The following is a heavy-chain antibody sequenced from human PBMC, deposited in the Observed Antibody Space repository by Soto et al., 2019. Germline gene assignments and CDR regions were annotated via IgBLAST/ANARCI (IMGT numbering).Heavy chain of an antibody. Sequence: PVGSLRLSCAASGFTFSSYGMHWVRQAPGKGLEWVAVIWYDGSNKYYADSVKGRFTISRDNSKNTLYLQMNSLRAEDTAVYYCARELLPGYSSGWYDGWGQGTLVPVSS. V-gene: IGHV3-33*01. D-gene: IGHD6-19*01. J-gene: IGHJ4*02. CDR2: IWYDGSNK. CDR1: GFTFSSYG. CDR3: ARELLPGYSSGWYDG.